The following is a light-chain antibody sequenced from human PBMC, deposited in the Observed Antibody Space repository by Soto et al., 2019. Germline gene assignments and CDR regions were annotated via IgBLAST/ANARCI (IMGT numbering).Light chain of an antibody. J-gene: IGKJ1*01. CDR2: DAS. CDR1: QSVGTF. V-gene: IGKV3-11*01. Sequence: EIVLTQSPATLSLSPGERATLSCRASQSVGTFFAWYQQKPGQSPRLLIYDASNRATGIPARFSGSVSGTDFTLTISSLEPEDFAVYYCQQCYNWPQWTFGQGTKVDIK. CDR3: QQCYNWPQWT.